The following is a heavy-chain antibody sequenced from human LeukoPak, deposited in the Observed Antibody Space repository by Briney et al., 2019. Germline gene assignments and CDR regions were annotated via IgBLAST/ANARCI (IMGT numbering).Heavy chain of an antibody. CDR1: GGTFSSYA. V-gene: IGHV1-69*04. D-gene: IGHD4-17*01. J-gene: IGHJ4*02. CDR2: IIPILGIA. CDR3: ARVMFSKDGGYPDTDY. Sequence: SVKVSCKASGGTFSSYAISWVRQAPGQGLEWMGRIIPILGIANYAQKFQGRVTITADKSTSTAYMELSSLRSEDTAVYYCARVMFSKDGGYPDTDYWGQGTLVTVSS.